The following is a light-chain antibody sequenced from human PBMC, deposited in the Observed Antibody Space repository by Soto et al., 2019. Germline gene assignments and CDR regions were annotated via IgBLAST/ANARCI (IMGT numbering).Light chain of an antibody. CDR3: NSYTSNSARDV. V-gene: IGLV2-14*01. CDR2: EVS. J-gene: IGLJ1*01. CDR1: SSDLGAYKY. Sequence: QSALPQPASVSVSPGHSITISCRGTSSDLGAYKYVSWYQQHPGKAPKLMIYEVSSRPSGVSNRFSGSKSGNTASLTISGLQTEDEADYYCNSYTSNSARDVSGTGTKVTVL.